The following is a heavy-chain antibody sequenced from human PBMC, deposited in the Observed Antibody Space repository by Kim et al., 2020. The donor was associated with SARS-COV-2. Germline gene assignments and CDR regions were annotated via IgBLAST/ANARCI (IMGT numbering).Heavy chain of an antibody. D-gene: IGHD4-4*01. V-gene: IGHV3-49*03. J-gene: IGHJ4*02. CDR3: TGDSYDYYSAAYYHDY. CDR2: IRSKRYGETT. CDR1: GLNFGDYA. Sequence: GGSLRLSCTTSGLNFGDYAMSWFRQAPGKGLEWVAFIRSKRYGETTEYAASVKGRFTISRDDSKRIAYLQMNGLKTEDTAVYYCTGDSYDYYSAAYYHDYWGQGTLVTVSS.